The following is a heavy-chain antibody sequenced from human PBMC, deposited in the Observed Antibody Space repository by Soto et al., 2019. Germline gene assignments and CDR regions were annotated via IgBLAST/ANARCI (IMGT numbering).Heavy chain of an antibody. CDR1: GYTLSDYF. D-gene: IGHD2-21*02. J-gene: IGHJ4*01. CDR3: ASPDDL. V-gene: IGHV1-2*02. CDR2: INPDSGTP. Sequence: QVLLVQSGPDVKKPGASVRVSCRASGYTLSDYFIHWVRQAPGQGLEWMGWINPDSGTPYYAQKFQGRVTVTRDPSPGPAYLALNRLEPANPALHYCASPDDLGAPGPLAPVST.